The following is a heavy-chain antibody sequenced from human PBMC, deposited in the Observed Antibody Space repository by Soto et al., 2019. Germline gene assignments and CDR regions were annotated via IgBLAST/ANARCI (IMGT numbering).Heavy chain of an antibody. CDR2: IIPIFGTA. CDR3: ARLMSPGYYYGMDV. Sequence: ASVKVSCKASGGTFSSYAISWVRQAPGQGLEWMGGIIPIFGTANYAQKFQGRVTITADKSTSTAYMELSSLRSEDTAVYYCARLMSPGYYYGMDVWGQGTTVTVSS. J-gene: IGHJ6*02. CDR1: GGTFSSYA. D-gene: IGHD2-8*01. V-gene: IGHV1-69*06.